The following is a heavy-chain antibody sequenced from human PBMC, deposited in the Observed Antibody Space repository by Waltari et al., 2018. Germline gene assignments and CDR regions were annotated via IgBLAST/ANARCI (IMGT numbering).Heavy chain of an antibody. CDR1: GFPCNNCA. V-gene: IGHV3-23*01. J-gene: IGHJ4*02. D-gene: IGHD3-3*01. Sequence: EVQLLDSGGRLVQPGGSLRLSCEASGFPCNNCAMRWVRTAPGKGLEWVSTVTGGGDIKFYADSAKGRFTISRDNSRGMVYLEMNSLGDEDTALYYCAKGHEASGLLTAYFDFWGQGTPVTVSS. CDR2: VTGGGDIK. CDR3: AKGHEASGLLTAYFDF.